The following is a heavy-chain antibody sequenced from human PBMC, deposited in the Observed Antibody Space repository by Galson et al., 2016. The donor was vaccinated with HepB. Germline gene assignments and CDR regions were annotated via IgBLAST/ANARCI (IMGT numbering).Heavy chain of an antibody. CDR3: ARDVNYGIFDR. CDR2: IKQDGSET. Sequence: SLRLSCAASGFLRNYWMSWVRQAPGKGLEWVANIKQDGSETHYVDSVKGRFTISRDNAKNSLYLQMNSLRAEDTAVYYCARDVNYGIFDRWGQGTLVTVSS. V-gene: IGHV3-7*01. J-gene: IGHJ4*02. D-gene: IGHD3-10*01. CDR1: GFLRNYW.